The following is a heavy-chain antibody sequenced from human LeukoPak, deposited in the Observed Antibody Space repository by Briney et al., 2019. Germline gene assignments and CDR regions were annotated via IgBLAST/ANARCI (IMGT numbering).Heavy chain of an antibody. CDR2: KDYSGST. J-gene: IGHJ2*01. Sequence: SETLSLTCTVSGGSISRYYWSWVRQPPGKGLEWIGYKDYSGSTNYNRSFKSRVTISVDTSKNQFSLKLSSVTAADTAVYYCARVYYSSSYDYWYFDLWGRGTLVTVSS. D-gene: IGHD6-13*01. V-gene: IGHV4-59*01. CDR3: ARVYYSSSYDYWYFDL. CDR1: GGSISRYY.